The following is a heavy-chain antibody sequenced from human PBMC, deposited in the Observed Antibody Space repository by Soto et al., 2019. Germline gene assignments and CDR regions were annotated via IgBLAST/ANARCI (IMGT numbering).Heavy chain of an antibody. D-gene: IGHD6-6*01. CDR2: IYPGDSDT. J-gene: IGHJ6*02. CDR3: ARRGRYSSSSYYYYYGIDV. Sequence: GESLKISCKGSGYSFTSYWIGWVRQMPGKGLEWMGIIYPGDSDTRYSPSFQGQVTISADKSISTAYLQWSSLKASDTAMYYCARRGRYSSSSYYYYYGIDVWGQGTTVTVSS. CDR1: GYSFTSYW. V-gene: IGHV5-51*01.